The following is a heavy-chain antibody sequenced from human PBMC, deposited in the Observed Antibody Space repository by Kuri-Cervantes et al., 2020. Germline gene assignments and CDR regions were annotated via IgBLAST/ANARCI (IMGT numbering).Heavy chain of an antibody. CDR1: GFTFSSYA. CDR3: ARPGHCSGGSCQRAFDI. J-gene: IGHJ3*02. Sequence: GESLKISCAASGFTFSSYAMSWVRQAPGKGLEWVSAISGSGGSTYYADSVKGRFTISRDNSKNTLYLQMNSLRHEDTAVYYCARPGHCSGGSCQRAFDIWGPGTMVTVSS. D-gene: IGHD2-15*01. CDR2: ISGSGGST. V-gene: IGHV3-23*01.